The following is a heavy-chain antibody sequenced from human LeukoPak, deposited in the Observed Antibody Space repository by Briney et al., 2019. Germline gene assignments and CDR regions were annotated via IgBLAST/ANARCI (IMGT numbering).Heavy chain of an antibody. V-gene: IGHV3-30*18. CDR2: ISYDGSNK. Sequence: PGRSLRLSCAASGFTFSSYGMHWVRQAPGKGLEWVAVISYDGSNKYYADSVKGRSTISRDNSKNTLYLQMNSLRAEDTAVYYCAKWVSQYTQKYSSSPRTYYFDYWGQGTLVTVSS. CDR3: AKWVSQYTQKYSSSPRTYYFDY. J-gene: IGHJ4*02. CDR1: GFTFSSYG. D-gene: IGHD6-6*01.